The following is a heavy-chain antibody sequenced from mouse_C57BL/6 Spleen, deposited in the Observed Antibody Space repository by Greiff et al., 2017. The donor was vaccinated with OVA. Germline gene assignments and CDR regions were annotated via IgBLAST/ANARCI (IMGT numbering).Heavy chain of an antibody. CDR2: ISSGSSTI. J-gene: IGHJ3*01. D-gene: IGHD4-1*01. Sequence: EVKLVESGGGLVKPGGSLKLSCAASGFTFSDYGMHWVRQAPEKGLEWVAYISSGSSTIYYADTVKGRFTISRDNAKSTLFLQMTSLRSEDTAMYYCARPQLTEAWFAYWGQGTLVTVSA. V-gene: IGHV5-17*01. CDR3: ARPQLTEAWFAY. CDR1: GFTFSDYG.